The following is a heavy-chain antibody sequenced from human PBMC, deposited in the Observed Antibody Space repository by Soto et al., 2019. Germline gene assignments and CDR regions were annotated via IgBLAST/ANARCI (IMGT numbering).Heavy chain of an antibody. CDR2: IIPIFGTA. J-gene: IGHJ4*02. D-gene: IGHD3-22*01. CDR3: ARIFGERTDVPYYYDSSGSTKDY. Sequence: SVKVSCKASGGTFSSYAISWVRQAPGQGLEWMGGIIPIFGTANYAQKFQGRVTITADESTSTAYMELSSLRSEDTAVYYCARIFGERTDVPYYYDSSGSTKDYWGQGPLVTVSS. V-gene: IGHV1-69*13. CDR1: GGTFSSYA.